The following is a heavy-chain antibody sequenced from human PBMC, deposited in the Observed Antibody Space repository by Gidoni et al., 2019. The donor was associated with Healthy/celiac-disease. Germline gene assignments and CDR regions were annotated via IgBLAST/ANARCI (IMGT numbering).Heavy chain of an antibody. CDR1: GGSISSSTW. CDR2: IYHRGST. J-gene: IGHJ5*02. V-gene: IGHV4-4*02. D-gene: IGHD4-4*01. Sequence: QVQLQESGPGLVKPSGTLSLTCAVPGGSISSSTWWSWVRQPPGKGLEWLGEIYHRGSTNYNPSLKRRVTRSVDKSKTQFSLKLSSVTASDTAVYYCARDNLYSNYRLFDPWGQGTLVTVSS. CDR3: ARDNLYSNYRLFDP.